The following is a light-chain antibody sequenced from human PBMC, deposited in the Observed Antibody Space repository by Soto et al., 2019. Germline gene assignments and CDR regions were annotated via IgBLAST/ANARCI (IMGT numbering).Light chain of an antibody. V-gene: IGLV2-14*01. J-gene: IGLJ1*01. CDR1: SSDVGGYNY. CDR2: EVS. CDR3: SSYTSSSIDYV. Sequence: QSALTQPASVSGSPGQSITISCTGTSSDVGGYNYVSWYQQHPGKAPKLMIYEVSNRHSGVSNRFSGSKSGNTASLTISGLQAEDEAEYYCSSYTSSSIDYVFGTGTKVTVL.